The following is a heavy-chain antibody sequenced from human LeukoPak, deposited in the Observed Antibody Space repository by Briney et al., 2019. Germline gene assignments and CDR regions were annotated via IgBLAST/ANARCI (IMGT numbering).Heavy chain of an antibody. J-gene: IGHJ4*02. V-gene: IGHV1-8*01. CDR2: MNPNSGNT. Sequence: ASVKVSCKASGYTFTSYDIHWVRQATGQGLAWMGWMNPNSGNTGYAQKFQGRVTMTRNTSISTAYMELSSLRSEDTAVYYCARGRWGGRYFDYWGQGTLVTVSS. CDR3: ARGRWGGRYFDY. D-gene: IGHD3-16*01. CDR1: GYTFTSYD.